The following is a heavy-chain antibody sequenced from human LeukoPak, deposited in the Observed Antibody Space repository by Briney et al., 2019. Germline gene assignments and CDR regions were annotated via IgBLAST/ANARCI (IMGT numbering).Heavy chain of an antibody. J-gene: IGHJ4*02. CDR2: IDWDDDI. CDR3: ARTSRYYHILTGYWTVIDY. D-gene: IGHD3-9*01. Sequence: SGPTLVNPTQTLTLTCTFSGFSLNTRGMSVSWIRQPPGKALEWLARIDWDDDIYYSTSLETRLTISKDTSENLVVLTLTNMDPVDTATYYCARTSRYYHILTGYWTVIDYWGQGTLVTVSS. CDR1: GFSLNTRGMS. V-gene: IGHV2-70*11.